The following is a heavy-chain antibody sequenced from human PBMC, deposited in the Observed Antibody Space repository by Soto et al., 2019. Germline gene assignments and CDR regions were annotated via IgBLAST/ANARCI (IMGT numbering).Heavy chain of an antibody. J-gene: IGHJ4*02. Sequence: EVQLVESGGGLVQPGGSLRLSCAASGFTVSTKYMSWVRQAPGKGLEWVSVIYSGGSTFYADSVRGRFTISRDNSKNPVKLQMNSLRAEDTAVYYCARDPWAADYWGQGTLVTVSS. CDR1: GFTVSTKY. V-gene: IGHV3-66*01. D-gene: IGHD3-16*01. CDR2: IYSGGST. CDR3: ARDPWAADY.